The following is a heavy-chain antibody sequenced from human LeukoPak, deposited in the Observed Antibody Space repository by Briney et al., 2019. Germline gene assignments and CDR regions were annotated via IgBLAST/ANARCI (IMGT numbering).Heavy chain of an antibody. CDR1: GFTFSDSG. Sequence: GTSLRLSCTGSGFTFSDSGMHWVRQAPGKGLEWVALLSYDGSLKYYADSVGGLFTISRDNSKNTLYLQMNILRVEDTAVYYCTTSIEGSTWGSHALDFWGQGTLVTVSS. V-gene: IGHV3-30*04. D-gene: IGHD3-16*01. CDR3: TTSIEGSTWGSHALDF. J-gene: IGHJ4*02. CDR2: LSYDGSLK.